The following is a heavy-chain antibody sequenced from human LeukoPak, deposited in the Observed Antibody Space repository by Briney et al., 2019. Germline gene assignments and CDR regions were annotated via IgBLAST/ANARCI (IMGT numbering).Heavy chain of an antibody. Sequence: PSETLSLTCTVSGGSISSSSYYWGWFRQPPGKGLEWIGSIYYSGSTYYNPSLKSRVTISVDTSKNQFSLKLSSVTAADTAVYYCARQRTYYDFWSGYYPSTDFDYWGQGTLVTVSS. V-gene: IGHV4-39*01. CDR3: ARQRTYYDFWSGYYPSTDFDY. CDR1: GGSISSSSYY. J-gene: IGHJ4*02. CDR2: IYYSGST. D-gene: IGHD3-3*01.